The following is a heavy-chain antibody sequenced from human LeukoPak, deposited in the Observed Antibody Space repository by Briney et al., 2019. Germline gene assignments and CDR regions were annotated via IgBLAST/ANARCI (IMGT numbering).Heavy chain of an antibody. Sequence: GASVKVSCKASGYTFTSYGISWVRQAPGQGLEWMGWINPNSGGTNYAQKFQGRVTMTRDTSISTAYMELSRLRSDDTAVYYCARVVGGRYNWNSRTYADYWGQGTLVTVSS. CDR3: ARVVGGRYNWNSRTYADY. CDR2: INPNSGGT. D-gene: IGHD1-7*01. CDR1: GYTFTSYG. J-gene: IGHJ4*02. V-gene: IGHV1-2*02.